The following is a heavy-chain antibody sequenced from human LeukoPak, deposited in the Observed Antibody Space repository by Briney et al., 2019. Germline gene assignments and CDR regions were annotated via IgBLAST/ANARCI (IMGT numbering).Heavy chain of an antibody. CDR2: IYYSGST. V-gene: IGHV4-31*03. Sequence: SQTLSLTCTVSDGSISSGDYYWSRIRQPPGKGLEWIGYIYYSGSTYYNPSLKSRVTISVDTSKNQFSLKLSSVTAADTAVYYCAMWSRGALQGVDYWGQGTLVTVSS. J-gene: IGHJ4*02. CDR3: AMWSRGALQGVDY. CDR1: DGSISSGDYY. D-gene: IGHD3-10*01.